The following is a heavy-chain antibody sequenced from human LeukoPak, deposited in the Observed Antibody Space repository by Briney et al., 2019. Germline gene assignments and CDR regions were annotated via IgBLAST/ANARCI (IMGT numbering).Heavy chain of an antibody. CDR1: ADSISTSNYY. Sequence: SETLSLTCTVSADSISTSNYYWGWIRQPPGTGLEWIGSVYYTGRTYDNPSLKSRVTISVDTSKNQFSLKLNSVTAADTAVYYCATTPHYEGGGFDIWGQGTMVTVSS. J-gene: IGHJ3*02. CDR2: VYYTGRT. CDR3: ATTPHYEGGGFDI. D-gene: IGHD3-16*01. V-gene: IGHV4-39*01.